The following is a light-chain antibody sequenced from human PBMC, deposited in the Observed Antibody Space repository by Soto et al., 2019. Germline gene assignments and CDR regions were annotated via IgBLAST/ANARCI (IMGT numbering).Light chain of an antibody. CDR3: QQGYSMAFT. J-gene: IGKJ3*01. CDR2: AAS. CDR1: QSITNS. Sequence: DIQMTQSPSSLSASVGDRVTITCRASQSITNSLNWYQHKPGKAPTLVVYAASSLQSGVPSRFGGSGSGTDFTLTISSLQPGGFGTYFVQQGYSMAFTVGPGTKVDIK. V-gene: IGKV1-39*01.